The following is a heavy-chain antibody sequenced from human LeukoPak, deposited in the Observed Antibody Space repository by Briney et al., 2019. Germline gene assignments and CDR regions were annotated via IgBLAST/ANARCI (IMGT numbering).Heavy chain of an antibody. CDR1: GGSISSYY. J-gene: IGHJ4*02. V-gene: IGHV4-4*07. Sequence: ASETLSLTGTVAGGSISSYYWSWLRQPAGKGLEWIGRIYTSGSTNYNPSLKSRVTMSVDTSKNQFSLKLSSVTAADTAVYYCARDPLGFGEFDYWGQGTLVTVSS. CDR2: IYTSGST. D-gene: IGHD3-10*01. CDR3: ARDPLGFGEFDY.